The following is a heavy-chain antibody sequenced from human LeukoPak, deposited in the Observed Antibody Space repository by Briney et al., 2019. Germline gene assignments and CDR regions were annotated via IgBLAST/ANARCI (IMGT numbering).Heavy chain of an antibody. CDR1: GGSISSSSYY. J-gene: IGHJ4*02. Sequence: SETLSLTCTVSGGSISSSSYYWGWIRQPPGKGLEWIGSIYYSGSTYYNPSLKSRVTISVDTSKNQFSLKPSSVTAADTAVYYCARFNYYDSSGLLDYWGQGTLVTVSS. D-gene: IGHD3-22*01. V-gene: IGHV4-39*01. CDR2: IYYSGST. CDR3: ARFNYYDSSGLLDY.